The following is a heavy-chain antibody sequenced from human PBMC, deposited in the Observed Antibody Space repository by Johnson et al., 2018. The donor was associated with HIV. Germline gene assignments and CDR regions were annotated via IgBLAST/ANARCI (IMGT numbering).Heavy chain of an antibody. V-gene: IGHV3-23*04. Sequence: VQLVESGGELVRPGGSLTLSCAASGFTFSSYAMSWVRQAPGKGLEWVSSIPASGTDTYYADSVKGRFTISRDNSKNTLYLQMNSLRAEDTAVYYCAKSIAAAGTNAFDIWGQGTMVTVSS. CDR3: AKSIAAAGTNAFDI. D-gene: IGHD6-13*01. CDR2: IPASGTDT. J-gene: IGHJ3*02. CDR1: GFTFSSYA.